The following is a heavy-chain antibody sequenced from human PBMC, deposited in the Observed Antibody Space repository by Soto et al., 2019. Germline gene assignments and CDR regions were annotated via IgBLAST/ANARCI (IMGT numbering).Heavy chain of an antibody. CDR1: GYTFTSYG. V-gene: IGHV1-18*01. Sequence: ASVKVSCKASGYTFTSYGISWVRQAPGQGLEWMGWISAYNGNTNYAQKLQGRVTMTTDTSTSTAYMELRSLRSDDTAVYYCAREPRGITVVTPGYLNYYYYGMDVWGQGTTVTVSS. D-gene: IGHD2-21*02. CDR3: AREPRGITVVTPGYLNYYYYGMDV. J-gene: IGHJ6*02. CDR2: ISAYNGNT.